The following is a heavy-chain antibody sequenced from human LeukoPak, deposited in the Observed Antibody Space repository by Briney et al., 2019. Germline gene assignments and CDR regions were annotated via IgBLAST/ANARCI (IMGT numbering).Heavy chain of an antibody. D-gene: IGHD6-13*01. CDR1: GFTFSSYS. J-gene: IGHJ4*02. Sequence: PGGSLRLSCAASGFTFSSYSMNWVRQAPGKGLEWVSSISSSSSYIYYADSVKGRFTISRDNAKNSLYLQINSLRAEDTAVYYCARGAAAGTPAYDYWGQGTLVTVSS. V-gene: IGHV3-21*01. CDR3: ARGAAAGTPAYDY. CDR2: ISSSSSYI.